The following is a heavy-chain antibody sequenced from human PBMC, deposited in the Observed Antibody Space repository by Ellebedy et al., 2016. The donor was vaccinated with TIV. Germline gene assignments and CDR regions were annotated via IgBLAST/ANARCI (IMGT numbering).Heavy chain of an antibody. D-gene: IGHD2-2*01. J-gene: IGHJ4*02. CDR3: ARDVPADAAALLDY. Sequence: AASVTVSCKASGYPFPNYGVSWVRQAHGQGLEWVGWISAYNGNTKYGQKFQGRISLTTDTSMGTAYMELRSLRSYDTGVYFCARDVPADAAALLDYWGQGTRVTVSS. V-gene: IGHV1-18*04. CDR2: ISAYNGNT. CDR1: GYPFPNYG.